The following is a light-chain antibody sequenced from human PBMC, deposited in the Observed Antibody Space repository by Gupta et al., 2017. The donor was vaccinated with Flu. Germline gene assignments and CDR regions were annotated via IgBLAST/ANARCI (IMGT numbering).Light chain of an antibody. V-gene: IGLV1-44*01. J-gene: IGLJ2*01. CDR1: ISHSGRKT. CDR3: AQWDDILDGPF. CDR2: RDD. Sequence: TISHSGRKTLSWYQQFHGAAPKVLIYRDDERPSGAPARFSRTKSGASASLFIDGLQAEDEAIDYCAQWDDILDGPFFGGGTRLTVL.